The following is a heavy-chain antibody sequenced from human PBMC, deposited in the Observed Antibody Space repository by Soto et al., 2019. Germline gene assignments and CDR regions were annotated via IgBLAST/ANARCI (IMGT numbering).Heavy chain of an antibody. CDR3: ARGPLYGADLDY. J-gene: IGHJ4*02. D-gene: IGHD4-17*01. CDR1: GFTVSSNY. V-gene: IGHV3-53*02. Sequence: EVQLVETGGGLIQPGGSLRLSCAASGFTVSSNYMSWVRQAQGKGLEWVSVIHRGGSTYYVDSVKGRFTISRDNSKNTVDLQMNSLRAEDTAEYYCARGPLYGADLDYWGQGTLVSVSS. CDR2: IHRGGST.